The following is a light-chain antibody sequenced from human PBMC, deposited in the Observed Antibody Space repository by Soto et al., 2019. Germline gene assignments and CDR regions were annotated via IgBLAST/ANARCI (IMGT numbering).Light chain of an antibody. Sequence: QSALTQPASVSGSPGQSIAISCTGTSSDVGGYDYVSWYQHHPGKAPKLMIYDVSIRPSGVSNRFSGSKSGNTASLTISGLQAEDEADYYCSSYTSSSVPVFGGGTQLTVL. CDR1: SSDVGGYDY. CDR2: DVS. CDR3: SSYTSSSVPV. J-gene: IGLJ7*01. V-gene: IGLV2-14*03.